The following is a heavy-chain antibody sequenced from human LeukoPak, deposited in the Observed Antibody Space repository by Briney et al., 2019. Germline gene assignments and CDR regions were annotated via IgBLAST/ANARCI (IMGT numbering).Heavy chain of an antibody. Sequence: GGSLRLSCAASGFTFSSYAMSWVRQAPGKGLEWVSAISGSGRSTYYADSVKGRFTISRDNSKNTLYLQMNSLRAEDTAVYYCANRAAVARHRSDAFDIWGQGTMVTVSS. J-gene: IGHJ3*02. CDR1: GFTFSSYA. D-gene: IGHD6-19*01. V-gene: IGHV3-23*01. CDR2: ISGSGRST. CDR3: ANRAAVARHRSDAFDI.